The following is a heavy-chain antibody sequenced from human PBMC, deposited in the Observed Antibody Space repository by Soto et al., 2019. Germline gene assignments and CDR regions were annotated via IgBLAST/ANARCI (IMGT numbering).Heavy chain of an antibody. CDR1: GFTFSSYS. D-gene: IGHD2-2*01. CDR2: ISSSSSYI. Sequence: GGSLRLSCAASGFTFSSYSMNWVLQAPWKGLEWVSSISSSSSYIYYADSVKGRFTISRDNAKNSLYLQMNSLRAEDTAVYYCAREGRVVPAAMPEFDPWGQGTLVTVSS. V-gene: IGHV3-21*01. J-gene: IGHJ5*02. CDR3: AREGRVVPAAMPEFDP.